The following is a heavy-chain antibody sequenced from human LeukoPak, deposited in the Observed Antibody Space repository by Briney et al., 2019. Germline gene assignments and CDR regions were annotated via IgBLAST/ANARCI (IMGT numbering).Heavy chain of an antibody. D-gene: IGHD3-22*01. Sequence: GGSVRLSCAASVFDFSNFSINWVRHAPWKGLEWVSDISGSGGSTYYAASVKGRFTISRDNSKNTLYLQMNSLRAEDTAVYYCAKGGSYYYDTSGYFGYWGQGTLVTVSS. CDR1: VFDFSNFS. J-gene: IGHJ4*02. V-gene: IGHV3-23*01. CDR3: AKGGSYYYDTSGYFGY. CDR2: ISGSGGST.